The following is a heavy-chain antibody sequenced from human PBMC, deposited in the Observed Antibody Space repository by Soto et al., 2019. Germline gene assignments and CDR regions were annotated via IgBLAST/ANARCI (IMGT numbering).Heavy chain of an antibody. CDR3: VTLSDFWSGYPPYVYHGMDV. Sequence: QVQLVQSGAEVKKPGASVKVSCKGSGYTFTSYGISWVRQAPGQGLEWMGWISAYNGNTNYAEKLQGRVTMTTDTSTSTAYMELRSLRSDDTAVYYCVTLSDFWSGYPPYVYHGMDVWSQGTTVTVSS. J-gene: IGHJ6*02. D-gene: IGHD3-3*01. CDR1: GYTFTSYG. CDR2: ISAYNGNT. V-gene: IGHV1-18*01.